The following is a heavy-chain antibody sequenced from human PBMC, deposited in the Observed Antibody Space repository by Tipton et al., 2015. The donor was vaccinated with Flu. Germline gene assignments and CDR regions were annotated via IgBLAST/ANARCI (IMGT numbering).Heavy chain of an antibody. J-gene: IGHJ3*01. Sequence: LRLSCTVSGGSISSSSYYWVWIRLPSGKGLEWIGSIYYSGSTRYNQSLKSRVTISIDTSKHQYYLTLSSVTAADAAVYYCARADLAYWGCDCYWCQGTVVTVAA. CDR3: ARADLAYWGCDCY. D-gene: IGHD2-21*02. CDR1: GGSISSSSYY. V-gene: IGHV4-39*07. CDR2: IYYSGST.